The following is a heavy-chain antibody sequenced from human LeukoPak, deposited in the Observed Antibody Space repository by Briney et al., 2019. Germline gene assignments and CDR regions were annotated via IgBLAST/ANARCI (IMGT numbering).Heavy chain of an antibody. CDR2: INYDSTII. CDR1: GFTFSYYQ. CDR3: TRDLSTTLRAFDI. J-gene: IGHJ3*02. D-gene: IGHD2/OR15-2a*01. V-gene: IGHV3-21*01. Sequence: PGGSLRLSCAASGFTFSYYQMNWVRQAPGKGLEWVSFINYDSTIITYADSVRGRFTVSRDNPTNSLYLQMNSLRAEDTARYWCTRDLSTTLRAFDIWGQGIMVTVS.